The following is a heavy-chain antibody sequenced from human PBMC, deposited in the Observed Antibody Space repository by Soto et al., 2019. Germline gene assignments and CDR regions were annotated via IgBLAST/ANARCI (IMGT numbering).Heavy chain of an antibody. CDR3: ARDQVAGTRYFDL. CDR1: GFTFSSYG. Sequence: GGSLRLSCAASGFTFSSYGMHWVRQAPGKGLEWVAVIWYDGSNKYYADSVKGRFTISRDNAKNSLYLQMNSLRAEDTAVYYCARDQVAGTRYFDLWGRGTLVTVSS. V-gene: IGHV3-33*01. J-gene: IGHJ2*01. CDR2: IWYDGSNK. D-gene: IGHD6-19*01.